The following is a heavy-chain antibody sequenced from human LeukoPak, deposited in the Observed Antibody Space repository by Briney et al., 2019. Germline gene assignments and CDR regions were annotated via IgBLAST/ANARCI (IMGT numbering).Heavy chain of an antibody. J-gene: IGHJ4*02. D-gene: IGHD2-15*01. V-gene: IGHV3-23*01. CDR2: ISGSGGST. CDR1: GFTFSSYA. Sequence: GGSPRLSCAASGFTFSSYAMSWVRQAPGKGLEWVSAISGSGGSTYYADSVKGRFTISRDNSKNTLYLQMNSLRAEDTAVYYCAKVIAVVVVAAPFDYWGQGTLVTVSS. CDR3: AKVIAVVVVAAPFDY.